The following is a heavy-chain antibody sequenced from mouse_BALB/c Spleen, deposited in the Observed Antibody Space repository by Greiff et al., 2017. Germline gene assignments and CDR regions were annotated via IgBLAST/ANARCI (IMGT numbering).Heavy chain of an antibody. Sequence: EVMLVESGGGLVQPGGSRKLSCAASGFTFSSFGMHWVRQAPEKGLEWVAYISSGSSTIYYADTVKGRFTISRDNPKNNLFLQMTSLRSEDTAMYYCARGGYAPFDYWGQGTTLTVSS. V-gene: IGHV5-17*02. CDR3: ARGGYAPFDY. CDR2: ISSGSSTI. D-gene: IGHD2-14*01. J-gene: IGHJ2*01. CDR1: GFTFSSFG.